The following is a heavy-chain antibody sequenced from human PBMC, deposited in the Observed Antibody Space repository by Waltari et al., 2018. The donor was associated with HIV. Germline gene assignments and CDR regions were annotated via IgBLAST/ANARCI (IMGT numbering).Heavy chain of an antibody. CDR2: INPNSGNT. J-gene: IGHJ4*02. D-gene: IGHD5-18*01. Sequence: QVQLVQSGAEVRKPGASVQVSCKASGYTFTNCDINSQRQAPGQGLEWMGWINPNSGNTGYAQKFQGRVTMTRDTSRSTAYMELTSLTSEDTAVYHCSRGRGYSYGYSDLWGQGTLVTVSS. V-gene: IGHV1-8*02. CDR3: SRGRGYSYGYSDL. CDR1: GYTFTNCD.